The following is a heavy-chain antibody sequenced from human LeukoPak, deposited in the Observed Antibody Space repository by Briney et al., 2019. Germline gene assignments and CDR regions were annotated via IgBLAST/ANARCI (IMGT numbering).Heavy chain of an antibody. CDR2: ISSNGGST. J-gene: IGHJ4*02. Sequence: GGSLRLSCAASGFTFSSYAMHWVRQAPGKGLEYVSAISSNGGSTYYANSVKGRFTISRDNSKNTLYLQMGSLRTEDMAVYYCARVLGLYFDYWGQGTLVTVSS. CDR1: GFTFSSYA. D-gene: IGHD2-15*01. CDR3: ARVLGLYFDY. V-gene: IGHV3-64*01.